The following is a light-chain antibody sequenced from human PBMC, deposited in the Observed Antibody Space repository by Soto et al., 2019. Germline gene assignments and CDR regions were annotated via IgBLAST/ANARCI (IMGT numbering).Light chain of an antibody. J-gene: IGKJ4*01. V-gene: IGKV3-20*01. CDR3: QQYGSSPLT. CDR2: GAS. CDR1: QSVSSSY. Sequence: EIVLTQSPGTLSLSPGERATLSCRASQSVSSSYLAWYQQKPGQAPRLLIYGASSSATGIPDRFSTSGSGTDFTLTISRLEPEDFAVYYWQQYGSSPLTFGGGTKVEIK.